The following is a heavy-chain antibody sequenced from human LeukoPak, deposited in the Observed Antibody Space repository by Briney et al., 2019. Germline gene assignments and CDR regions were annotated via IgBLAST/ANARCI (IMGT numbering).Heavy chain of an antibody. CDR3: VCLGLGGLSLD. CDR1: GFTFSRYS. D-gene: IGHD3-16*01. CDR2: VNSDGSGT. Sequence: GGSLRLSCAASGFTFSRYSMHWVRQAPGKGLVWVSHVNSDGSGTDYADSVKGRFTISRNNAKNTLYLQMNSLRVEDTAVYYCVCLGLGGLSLDWGQGTLVTVSS. J-gene: IGHJ4*02. V-gene: IGHV3-74*01.